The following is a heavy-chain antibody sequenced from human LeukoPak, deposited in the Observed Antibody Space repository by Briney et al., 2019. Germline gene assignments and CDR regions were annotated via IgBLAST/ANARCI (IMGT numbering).Heavy chain of an antibody. CDR2: IRSTANGYAT. J-gene: IGHJ4*02. D-gene: IGHD3-10*01. Sequence: GGSLRLSCAASGFTFSGSALHWVRQASGKGLEGVGRIRSTANGYATAYAASVKGRFTISRDDSKNTAYLQMGSLKTEDTAVYYCTGNYYGSGSYADFDYWGQGTLVTVSS. CDR3: TGNYYGSGSYADFDY. V-gene: IGHV3-73*01. CDR1: GFTFSGSA.